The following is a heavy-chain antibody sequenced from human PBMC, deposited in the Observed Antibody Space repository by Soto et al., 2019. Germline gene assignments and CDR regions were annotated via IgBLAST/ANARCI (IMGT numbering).Heavy chain of an antibody. CDR1: GFTFSSYS. J-gene: IGHJ6*02. Sequence: GGSLRLSCAASGFTFSSYSMNWVRQAPGKGLEWVSSISSSSSYIYYADSVKGRFTISRDNAKNSLYLQMNSLRAEDTAVYYCARHLYDSSGYYYYYYGMDVWGQGTTVTVSS. CDR2: ISSSSSYI. V-gene: IGHV3-21*01. D-gene: IGHD3-22*01. CDR3: ARHLYDSSGYYYYYYGMDV.